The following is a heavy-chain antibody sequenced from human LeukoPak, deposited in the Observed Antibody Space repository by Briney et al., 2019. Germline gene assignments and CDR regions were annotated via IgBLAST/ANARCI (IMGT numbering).Heavy chain of an antibody. Sequence: GGSLRLSCAASEFTVSSNYMSWVRQAPGRGLEWVSVIYTGGSTYYADSVKGRFTISRDNSKNTLYLQMNSLRAEGTAVYYCARDLGRYDSNQGPLDAFDIWGQGTMVTVSS. D-gene: IGHD3-22*01. CDR3: ARDLGRYDSNQGPLDAFDI. CDR2: IYTGGST. CDR1: EFTVSSNY. V-gene: IGHV3-53*01. J-gene: IGHJ3*02.